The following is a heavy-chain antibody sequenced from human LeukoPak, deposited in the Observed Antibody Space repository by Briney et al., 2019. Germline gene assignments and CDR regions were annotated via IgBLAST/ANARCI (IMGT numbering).Heavy chain of an antibody. Sequence: GGSLRLSCTASGFSFSTYAMTWVRQAPGEGLEWISSISSGSRYIYYADSVRGRFTISRDNTKNSLYLLMNNLRAEDTAIYYCARDRPTGASRVFVVQWGQGTPVTVSS. V-gene: IGHV3-21*06. J-gene: IGHJ4*02. CDR3: ARDRPTGASRVFVVQ. D-gene: IGHD2-15*01. CDR1: GFSFSTYA. CDR2: ISSGSRYI.